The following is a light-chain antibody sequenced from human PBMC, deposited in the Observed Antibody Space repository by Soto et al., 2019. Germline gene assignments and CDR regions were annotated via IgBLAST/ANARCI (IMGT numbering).Light chain of an antibody. CDR1: QSISSY. CDR3: QQYYSYPCT. Sequence: DIQMTESPSNMSASVGDRVTITCRASQSISSYLNWYQQKPGKAPKLLIYAASSLQSGVPSRFSGSGSGTDFTLTTSCLQSEDFATYYCQQYYSYPCTFGQGAKV. V-gene: IGKV1-39*01. J-gene: IGKJ1*01. CDR2: AAS.